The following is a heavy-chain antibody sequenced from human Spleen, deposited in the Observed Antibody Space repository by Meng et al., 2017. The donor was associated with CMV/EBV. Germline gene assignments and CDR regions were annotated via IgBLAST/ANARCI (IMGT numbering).Heavy chain of an antibody. D-gene: IGHD3-10*01. J-gene: IGHJ4*02. V-gene: IGHV4-30-4*08. CDR3: ARILWFGELQYYFDY. Sequence: QTKRQVPVPGLLKPSHTRSLTCPASGGSISSGDYYWTWIRQPPGKGLEWIGYIYYSGSTNSNPSLKSRVTMSVDTSKNQFSLKLSSVTAADTAVYYCARILWFGELQYYFDYWGQGTLVTVSS. CDR1: GGSISSGDYY. CDR2: IYYSGST.